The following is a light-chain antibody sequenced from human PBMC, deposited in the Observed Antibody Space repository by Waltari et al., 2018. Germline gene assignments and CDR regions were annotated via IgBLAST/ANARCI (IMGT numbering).Light chain of an antibody. V-gene: IGLV2-23*01. CDR1: GSDVGSYSL. CDR3: CSYAGSNSWV. Sequence: QSALTQPASVSGFPGQSITISCSGTGSDVGSYSLVSWYQKQPGKAPKLIIYEGSERPSGVSSRFSGAKSGDTASLTISGLQPEDEADYYCCSYAGSNSWVFGGGTKLIVL. J-gene: IGLJ3*02. CDR2: EGS.